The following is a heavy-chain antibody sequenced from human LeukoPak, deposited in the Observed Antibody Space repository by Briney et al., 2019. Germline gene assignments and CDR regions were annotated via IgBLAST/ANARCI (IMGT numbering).Heavy chain of an antibody. V-gene: IGHV3-21*01. CDR3: ARSHIVVVTAIPLGDY. CDR1: GFTFDDYG. J-gene: IGHJ4*02. CDR2: ISSSSSYI. Sequence: PGGSPRLSCAASGFTFDDYGMSWVRQAPGKGLEWVSSISSSSSYIYYADSVKGRFTISRDNAKNSLYLQMNSLRAEDTAVYYCARSHIVVVTAIPLGDYWGQGTLVTVSS. D-gene: IGHD2-21*02.